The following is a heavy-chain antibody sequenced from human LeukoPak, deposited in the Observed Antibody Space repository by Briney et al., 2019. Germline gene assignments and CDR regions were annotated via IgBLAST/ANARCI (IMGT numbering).Heavy chain of an antibody. CDR3: ARTTEGGYTYDYFYYYYMDV. CDR2: IKHGGST. CDR1: GGSLRDTY. J-gene: IGHJ6*03. D-gene: IGHD5-18*01. Sequence: PSETPSLTCIVSGGSLRDTYWSWIRQSPGKGLEWIAEIKHGGSTNYNPSLKSRVTISADTSKNHFSLKLSSVTAADTAVYYCARTTEGGYTYDYFYYYYMDVWGKGTTVTISS. V-gene: IGHV4-34*01.